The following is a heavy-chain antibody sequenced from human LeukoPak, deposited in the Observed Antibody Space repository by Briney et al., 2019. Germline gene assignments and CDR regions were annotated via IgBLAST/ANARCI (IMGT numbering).Heavy chain of an antibody. CDR1: GFSFNTFA. D-gene: IGHD6-19*01. Sequence: HPGGSLRLSCAASGFSFNTFAMHWVRQAPDKGLEWVAVISDDGSKKYHADSVKGRFTISRDNSKNTLYLQMNSLRAEDTAVYYCARRGSSGWYGGYFDYWGQGTLVTVSS. J-gene: IGHJ4*02. CDR2: ISDDGSKK. CDR3: ARRGSSGWYGGYFDY. V-gene: IGHV3-30*14.